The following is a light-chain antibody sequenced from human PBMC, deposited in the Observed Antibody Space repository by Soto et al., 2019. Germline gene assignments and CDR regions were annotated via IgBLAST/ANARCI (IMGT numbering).Light chain of an antibody. CDR3: QQYDSYPLT. Sequence: DIQMTQSPCTLSASVGDRVTITCRASQSINSWLAWYQQKPGKAPKLLIHKASSLESGVPSRFSGSGSGTELTLTISSLQPDDFATYYCQQYDSYPLTFGGGIKVEIK. CDR2: KAS. J-gene: IGKJ4*01. CDR1: QSINSW. V-gene: IGKV1-5*03.